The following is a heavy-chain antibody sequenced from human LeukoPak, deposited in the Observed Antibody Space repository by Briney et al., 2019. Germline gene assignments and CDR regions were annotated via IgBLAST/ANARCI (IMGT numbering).Heavy chain of an antibody. CDR1: GFTFSSYA. CDR3: AKDESPSMIVVVNYGMDV. CDR2: ISGSGGST. J-gene: IGHJ6*02. V-gene: IGHV3-23*01. Sequence: TGGSLRLSCAASGFTFSSYAMSWVRQAPGKGLEWVSAISGSGGSTYYADSVKGQFTISRDNSKNTLYLQMNSLRAEDTAVYYCAKDESPSMIVVVNYGMDVWGQGTTVTVSS. D-gene: IGHD3-22*01.